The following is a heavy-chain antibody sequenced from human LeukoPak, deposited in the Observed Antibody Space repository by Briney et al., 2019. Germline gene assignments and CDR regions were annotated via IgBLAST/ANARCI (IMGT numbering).Heavy chain of an antibody. J-gene: IGHJ3*02. CDR2: IIPILGIA. Sequence: GASVKVSCKASGGTFSSYAISWVRQAPGQGLEWMGRIIPILGIANYAQKFQGRVTITADKSTSTDYMELSSLRSEDTAVYYCATSLRWYSSSWYSAFDIWGQGTMVTVSS. V-gene: IGHV1-69*04. D-gene: IGHD6-13*01. CDR3: ATSLRWYSSSWYSAFDI. CDR1: GGTFSSYA.